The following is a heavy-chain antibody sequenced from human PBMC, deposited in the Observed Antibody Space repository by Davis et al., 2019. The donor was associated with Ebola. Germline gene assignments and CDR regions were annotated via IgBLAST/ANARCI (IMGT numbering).Heavy chain of an antibody. J-gene: IGHJ6*02. CDR1: GGSISSYY. CDR3: ARESRYLRKVYGMDV. D-gene: IGHD1-26*01. Sequence: PSETLSLTCTVSGGSISSYYWSWIRQPPGKGLEWIGYIYYSGSTNYNPSLKSRVTISVDTSKNQFSLKLSSVTAADTAVYYCARESRYLRKVYGMDVWGQGTTVTVSS. V-gene: IGHV4-59*01. CDR2: IYYSGST.